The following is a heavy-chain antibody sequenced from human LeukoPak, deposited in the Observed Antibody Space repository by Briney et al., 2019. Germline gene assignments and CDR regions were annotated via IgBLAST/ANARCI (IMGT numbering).Heavy chain of an antibody. Sequence: PSETLSLTCAVSGGSISSGGYSWSWIRQPPGKGLEWIGYIYHSGSTYYNPSLKSRVTISVDRSKNQLSLKLSSVTAADTAVYYCARLHCGGDCYSLNWFDPWGQGTLVTVSS. CDR2: IYHSGST. J-gene: IGHJ5*02. D-gene: IGHD2-21*02. V-gene: IGHV4-30-2*01. CDR3: ARLHCGGDCYSLNWFDP. CDR1: GGSISSGGYS.